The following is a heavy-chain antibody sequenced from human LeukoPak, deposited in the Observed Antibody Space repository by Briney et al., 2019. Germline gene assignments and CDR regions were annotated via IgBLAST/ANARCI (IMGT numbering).Heavy chain of an antibody. CDR2: INNSGST. J-gene: IGHJ6*04. CDR1: GGSFSTYY. Sequence: SETLSLTCAVYGGSFSTYYWSWVRQPPGSGLEWIGEINNSGSTNYNPSLKSRVTVSIDTSKNQFSIKLSSVTAADTAIYFCARHGLGRGVYITRQYNYYMDVWGTGTTVTVSS. CDR3: ARHGLGRGVYITRQYNYYMDV. V-gene: IGHV4-34*01. D-gene: IGHD3-10*01.